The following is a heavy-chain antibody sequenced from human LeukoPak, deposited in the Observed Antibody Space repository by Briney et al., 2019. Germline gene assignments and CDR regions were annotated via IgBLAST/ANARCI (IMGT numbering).Heavy chain of an antibody. V-gene: IGHV3-53*01. CDR2: IYSGGST. D-gene: IGHD3-10*01. J-gene: IGHJ6*04. CDR3: ASAPYGSGSYYGMDV. CDR1: GFTVSSNY. Sequence: GGSLRLSCAASGFTVSSNYMSWVRQAPGKGLEWVSVIYSGGSTYYADSVKGRFTISRDNSKNTLYLQMNSLRAEDTAVYYCASAPYGSGSYYGMDVWGKGTTVTVSS.